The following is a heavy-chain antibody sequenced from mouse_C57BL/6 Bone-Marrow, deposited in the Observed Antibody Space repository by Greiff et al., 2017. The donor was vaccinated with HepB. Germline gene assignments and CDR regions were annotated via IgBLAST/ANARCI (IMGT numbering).Heavy chain of an antibody. CDR1: GYTFTDYY. Sequence: EVKLMESGPVLVKPGASVKMSCKASGYTFTDYYMNWVKQSHGKSLEWIGVINPYNGGTSYNQKFKGKATLTVDKSSSTAYMELNSLTSEDSAVYYCARSDDGYWGLRRRGFAYWGQGTLVTVSA. J-gene: IGHJ3*01. V-gene: IGHV1-19*01. D-gene: IGHD2-3*01. CDR2: INPYNGGT. CDR3: ARSDDGYWGLRRRGFAY.